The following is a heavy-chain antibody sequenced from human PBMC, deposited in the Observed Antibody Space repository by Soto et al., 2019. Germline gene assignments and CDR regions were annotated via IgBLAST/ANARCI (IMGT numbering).Heavy chain of an antibody. CDR3: ARDEFRSVPLSMVKVRRRVGYFDS. J-gene: IGHJ4*02. CDR2: IYHSGST. Sequence: PSETLSLTCAVFGGSISSGGCSWSWIRQPPGKGLEWIGYIYHSGSTYYNPSLKSRVTISVDRSKNQFSLKLSSVTAADTAVYYCARDEFRSVPLSMVKVRRRVGYFDSWGQGTQVTVSS. V-gene: IGHV4-30-2*01. D-gene: IGHD3-16*02. CDR1: GGSISSGGCS.